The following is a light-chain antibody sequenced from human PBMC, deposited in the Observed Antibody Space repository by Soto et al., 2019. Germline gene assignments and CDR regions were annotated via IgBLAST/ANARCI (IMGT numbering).Light chain of an antibody. V-gene: IGKV1-5*03. CDR3: QQYKSYSWT. Sequence: DIQLTQSPSTLSASVGDRVTITCRASRDIFTLLAWYQQKPGKAPHLLISKASTLEGGVPSRFSGSGSGTEFTLTISSLQPDDFATYYCQQYKSYSWTFDQGTKVEI. CDR2: KAS. J-gene: IGKJ1*01. CDR1: RDIFTL.